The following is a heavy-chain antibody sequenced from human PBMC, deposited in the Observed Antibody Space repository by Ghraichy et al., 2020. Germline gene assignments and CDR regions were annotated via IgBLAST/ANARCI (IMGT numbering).Heavy chain of an antibody. J-gene: IGHJ4*02. D-gene: IGHD1-26*01. CDR1: EFPFSTTW. Sequence: GGSLRLSCTTSEFPFSTTWMSLIRQAPGKGLEWVGRFKNKTDRETTDYVAHVKGRFIISRDDSRDTLYLQMNSLKFEDTAVYYCTGVQGGSYGPPFDYWGQGTLVTVSS. V-gene: IGHV3-15*01. CDR2: FKNKTDRETT. CDR3: TGVQGGSYGPPFDY.